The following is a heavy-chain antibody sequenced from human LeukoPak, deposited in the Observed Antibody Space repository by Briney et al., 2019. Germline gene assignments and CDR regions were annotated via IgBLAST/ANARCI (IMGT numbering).Heavy chain of an antibody. CDR3: ARDFVISVAGTLGY. Sequence: ASVKVSCKASGYTFTSYAMNWVRQAPGQGLEWMGWISAYNGNTNYAQKLQGRVTMTTDTSTSTAYMELRSLRSDDTAVYYCARDFVISVAGTLGYWGQGTLVTVSS. V-gene: IGHV1-18*01. CDR2: ISAYNGNT. CDR1: GYTFTSYA. D-gene: IGHD6-19*01. J-gene: IGHJ4*02.